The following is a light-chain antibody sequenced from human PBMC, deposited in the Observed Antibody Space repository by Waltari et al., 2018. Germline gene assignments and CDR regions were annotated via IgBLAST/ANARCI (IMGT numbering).Light chain of an antibody. CDR3: AAWDDRLTGVV. V-gene: IGLV1-36*01. J-gene: IGLJ3*02. CDR2: YDD. CDR1: RSNIRNNA. Sequence: QSVLTQPPSVSEAPRQRVTISCSGSRSNIRNNAVNWYQQLPGKAPKLLIYYDDLLPSGVSDRFSGSKSGTSASLAINGLQSEDEADYYCAAWDDRLTGVVFGGGTKLTVL.